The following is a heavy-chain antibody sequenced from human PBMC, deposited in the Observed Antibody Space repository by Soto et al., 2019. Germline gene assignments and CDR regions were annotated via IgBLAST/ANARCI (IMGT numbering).Heavy chain of an antibody. Sequence: PSETLSLTCTFSGGSFSSSAYYWGWIRQPPGKGLEWIGSFYSSGSTHYNPSLQSRLTISVDTSKNQFSLKLNSVTAADTAVYYCASCSGAAFYGLDVWGQGTTVT. J-gene: IGHJ6*02. CDR2: FYSSGST. CDR3: ASCSGAAFYGLDV. CDR1: GGSFSSSAYY. V-gene: IGHV4-39*01. D-gene: IGHD2-15*01.